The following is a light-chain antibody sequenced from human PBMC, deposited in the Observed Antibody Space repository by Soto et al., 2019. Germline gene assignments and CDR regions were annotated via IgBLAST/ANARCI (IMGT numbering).Light chain of an antibody. CDR3: CSYAGSFNWV. J-gene: IGLJ3*02. V-gene: IGLV2-11*01. CDR1: SSDVGGYNY. Sequence: QSALTQPRSVSGSHGQSVTISCTGTSSDVGGYNYVSWYQQHPGKAPKLMIYDVSKRPSGVPDRFSGSKSGNTASLTISGLQAEDEADYYCCSYAGSFNWVFGGGTKLTVL. CDR2: DVS.